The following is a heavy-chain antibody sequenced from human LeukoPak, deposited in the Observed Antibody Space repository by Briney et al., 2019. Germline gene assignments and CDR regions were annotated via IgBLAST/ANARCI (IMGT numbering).Heavy chain of an antibody. Sequence: GGSLRLSCAASGFTFSSYAMSWVRQAPGKGLEWVSAISGSGGSTYYADSVKGRFTISRDNAKNSLSLQMNSLRAEDTAVYYCARDTPERDFDYWGQGTLVTVSS. CDR1: GFTFSSYA. CDR2: ISGSGGST. D-gene: IGHD5-24*01. CDR3: ARDTPERDFDY. V-gene: IGHV3-23*01. J-gene: IGHJ4*02.